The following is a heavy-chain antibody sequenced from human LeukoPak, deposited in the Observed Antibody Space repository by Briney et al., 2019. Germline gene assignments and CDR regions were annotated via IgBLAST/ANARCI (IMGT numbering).Heavy chain of an antibody. CDR1: GGSLSGYY. CDR3: ARKSRSYASKFHD. J-gene: IGHJ4*02. V-gene: IGHV4-34*01. D-gene: IGHD3-16*01. Sequence: SETLSLTCAVYGGSLSGYYWSWIRQPPGKGLEWIAEINNSGRTNSNQSLRRGVTTSIDKTKNQFSLNLSSVTAADTVVYYWARKSRSYASKFHDWGQGTLVTVSS. CDR2: INNSGRT.